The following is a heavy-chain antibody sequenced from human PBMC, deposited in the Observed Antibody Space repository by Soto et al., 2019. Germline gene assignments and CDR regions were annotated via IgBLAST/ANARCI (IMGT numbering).Heavy chain of an antibody. J-gene: IGHJ4*02. D-gene: IGHD3-10*01. Sequence: EVQVVASGGGRVEPGGSLRPPWEASGFPFSSSSMNWVRRAPGRGRDGVPSISLSSKDTVYTDSVKGRFTISRDNAKNSLFLQMNSLRVEDTAVYYCGRHDYGNSPDSWGQGTLVTVS. CDR1: GFPFSSSS. V-gene: IGHV3-21*01. CDR3: GRHDYGNSPDS. CDR2: ISLSSKDT.